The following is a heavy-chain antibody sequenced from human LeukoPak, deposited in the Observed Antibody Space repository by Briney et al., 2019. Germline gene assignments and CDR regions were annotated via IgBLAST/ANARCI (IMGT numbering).Heavy chain of an antibody. V-gene: IGHV3-48*04. CDR1: GFTFSSYS. CDR3: ARDKLDAFDI. CDR2: IRSSGSSI. Sequence: PGGSLRLSCAASGFTFSSYSMNWVRQAPGKGLEWVSYIRSSGSSIYYADSVKGRFTIFRDNAKNSLYLQMNSLRVEDTAVYYCARDKLDAFDIWGQGTMVIVSS. J-gene: IGHJ3*02. D-gene: IGHD6-6*01.